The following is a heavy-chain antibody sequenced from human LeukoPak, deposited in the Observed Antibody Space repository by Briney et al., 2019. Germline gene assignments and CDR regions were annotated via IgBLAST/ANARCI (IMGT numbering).Heavy chain of an antibody. CDR3: ARVVTMVRGVTYNWFDP. CDR2: IYYSGST. J-gene: IGHJ5*02. D-gene: IGHD3-10*01. Sequence: PSETLSLTCTVSGGSVRSGSYYWSWIRQPPGKGLEWIGYIYYSGSTYYNPSLKSRVTISVDTSKNQFSLKLSSVTAADTAVYYCARVVTMVRGVTYNWFDPWGQGTLVTVSS. CDR1: GGSVRSGSYY. V-gene: IGHV4-31*03.